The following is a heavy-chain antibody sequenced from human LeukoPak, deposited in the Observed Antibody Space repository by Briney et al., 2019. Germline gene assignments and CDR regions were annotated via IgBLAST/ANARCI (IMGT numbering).Heavy chain of an antibody. CDR1: GFTFSSYA. V-gene: IGHV3-23*01. CDR2: ISGSGGST. J-gene: IGHJ6*02. Sequence: GGSLRPSCAASGFTFSSYAMSWVRQAPGKGLELVSAISGSGGSTYYADSVKGRFTISRDNSKNTLYLQMNSLRAEDTAVYYCAKVVTGYYYYGMDVWGQGTTVTVSS. CDR3: AKVVTGYYYYGMDV.